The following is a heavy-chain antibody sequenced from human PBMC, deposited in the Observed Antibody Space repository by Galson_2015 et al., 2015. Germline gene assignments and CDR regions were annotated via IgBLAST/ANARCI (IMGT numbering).Heavy chain of an antibody. CDR2: IYYSGST. Sequence: ETLSLTCTVSGGSISSSSYYWGWIRQPPGKGLEWIGSIYYSGSTYYNPSLKSRVTISVDTSKNQFSLKLSSVTAADTAVYYCARDRRTYSSGWSPYYYGMDVWGQGTTVTVSS. D-gene: IGHD6-19*01. CDR1: GGSISSSSYY. V-gene: IGHV4-39*07. J-gene: IGHJ6*02. CDR3: ARDRRTYSSGWSPYYYGMDV.